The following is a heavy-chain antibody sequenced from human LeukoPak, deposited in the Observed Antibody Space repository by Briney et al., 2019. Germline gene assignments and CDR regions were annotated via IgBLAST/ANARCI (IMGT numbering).Heavy chain of an antibody. Sequence: GESLKISCAASGFTFSSYSMNWVRQAPGKGLEWVSSISSSSYIYYADSVKGRFTISRDNAKNSLYLQMNSLRAEDTAVYYCARDQYYYDSSGYYYEHDAFDIWGQGTMVTVSS. D-gene: IGHD3-22*01. CDR1: GFTFSSYS. CDR2: ISSSSYI. J-gene: IGHJ3*02. CDR3: ARDQYYYDSSGYYYEHDAFDI. V-gene: IGHV3-21*01.